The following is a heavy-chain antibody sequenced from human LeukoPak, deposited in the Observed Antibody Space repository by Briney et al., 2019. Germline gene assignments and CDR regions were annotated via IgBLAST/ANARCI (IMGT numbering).Heavy chain of an antibody. CDR3: ARGTHGDYDY. J-gene: IGHJ4*02. V-gene: IGHV3-48*01. D-gene: IGHD4-17*01. CDR2: ISSGGATI. Sequence: GGSLRLSCEASGFTFSSYSMNWVRQAPGKGLEWVSYISSGGATIYYTVSVKRKFTISRDKAKNTLYLQMDSGRAEDTAVYYCARGTHGDYDYWGQGTLVTVSS. CDR1: GFTFSSYS.